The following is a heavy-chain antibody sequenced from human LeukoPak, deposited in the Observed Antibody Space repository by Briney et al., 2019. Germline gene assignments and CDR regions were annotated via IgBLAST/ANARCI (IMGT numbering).Heavy chain of an antibody. CDR3: ARDRHPIGLPED. CDR1: GGSISSGSYY. V-gene: IGHV4-61*02. J-gene: IGHJ4*02. D-gene: IGHD1-14*01. Sequence: SQTLSLTCTVSGGSISSGSYYWSWIRQPAGKGLEWIGRIYTSGSTNYNPSLKSRVTMSVDTSKNQFSLKLSSVTAADTAVYYCARDRHPIGLPEDWGQGTLATVSS. CDR2: IYTSGST.